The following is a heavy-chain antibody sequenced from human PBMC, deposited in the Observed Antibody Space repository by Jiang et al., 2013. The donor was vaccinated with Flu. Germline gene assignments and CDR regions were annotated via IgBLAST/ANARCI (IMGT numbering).Heavy chain of an antibody. J-gene: IGHJ5*02. D-gene: IGHD3-22*01. Sequence: NSGNTGYAQKFQGRVTMTRNTSISTAYMELSSLRSEDTAVYYCAILGPYYYDSSGYYRVNPWGQGTLVTVSS. V-gene: IGHV1-8*01. CDR3: AILGPYYYDSSGYYRVNP. CDR2: NSGNT.